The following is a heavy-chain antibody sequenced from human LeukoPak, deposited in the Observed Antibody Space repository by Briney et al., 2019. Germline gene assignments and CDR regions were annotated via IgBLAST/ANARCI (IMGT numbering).Heavy chain of an antibody. CDR2: INHSGST. J-gene: IGHJ6*03. D-gene: IGHD1-26*01. Sequence: SETLSLTCAVYGGSFSGYYWSWIRQPPGKGLEWIGEINHSGSTNYNPSLKSRVTISVDTSKNQFSLKLSSVTAADTAVYYCARRVGATRYYYYYMDVWGKGTTVTISS. V-gene: IGHV4-34*01. CDR3: ARRVGATRYYYYYMDV. CDR1: GGSFSGYY.